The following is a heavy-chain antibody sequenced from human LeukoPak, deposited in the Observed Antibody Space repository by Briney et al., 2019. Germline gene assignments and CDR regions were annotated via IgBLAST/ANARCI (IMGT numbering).Heavy chain of an antibody. D-gene: IGHD3-3*01. CDR1: GFTVSSNY. CDR2: IYSGGST. Sequence: GGSLRLSCAASGFTVSSNYMSWVRQAPGKGLEWVSVIYSGGSTYYADSVKGRFTISRDNSKKPLYLQINSLRAEDTAVYYCARTIDDFWSGYYPLDWGQGTLVTVSS. J-gene: IGHJ4*02. V-gene: IGHV3-53*01. CDR3: ARTIDDFWSGYYPLD.